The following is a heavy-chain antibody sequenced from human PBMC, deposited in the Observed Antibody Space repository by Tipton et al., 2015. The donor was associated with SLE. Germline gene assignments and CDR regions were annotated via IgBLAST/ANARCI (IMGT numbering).Heavy chain of an antibody. V-gene: IGHV4-59*11. CDR1: GGSISSHY. Sequence: TLSLTCTVSGGSISSHYWSWIRQPPGKGLEWIGYIYNSGSGNYNPSLKSRVTISVDTSKNQFSLKLSSVSAAVTAVYYCARADFYDSSGYYSYAFDIWGQGTMVTVSS. J-gene: IGHJ3*02. CDR3: ARADFYDSSGYYSYAFDI. CDR2: IYNSGSG. D-gene: IGHD3-22*01.